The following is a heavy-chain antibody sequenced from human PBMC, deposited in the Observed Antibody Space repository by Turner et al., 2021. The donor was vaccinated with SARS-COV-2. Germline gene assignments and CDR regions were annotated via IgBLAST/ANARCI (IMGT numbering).Heavy chain of an antibody. D-gene: IGHD4-4*01. CDR1: GFPPSPYA. Sequence: EVQLLESGGSWVQPGVSLSLSCVASGFPPSPYAMSWVRQAPGKGLDWCSSIRAYGVRTNFADSVRGRFTISRDDSKNTLYLQMNSLRADDTAVYYCAKRQKDYRIIYFDHWGQGTRVTVSS. CDR2: IRAYGVRT. V-gene: IGHV3-23*01. CDR3: AKRQKDYRIIYFDH. J-gene: IGHJ4*02.